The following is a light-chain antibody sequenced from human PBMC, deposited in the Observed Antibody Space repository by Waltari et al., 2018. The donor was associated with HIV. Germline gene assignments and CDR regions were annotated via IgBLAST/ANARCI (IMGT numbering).Light chain of an antibody. CDR3: QQYYSTPHT. J-gene: IGKJ4*01. Sequence: DIVMTQSPDSLAVSLGGRATINCKCSQSVLYSSNNKNYLAWYQQKPGQPPKLLIYWASTRESGVPDRFSGSGSGTDFTLTISSLQAEDVAVYYCQQYYSTPHTFGGGTKV. CDR2: WAS. CDR1: QSVLYSSNNKNY. V-gene: IGKV4-1*01.